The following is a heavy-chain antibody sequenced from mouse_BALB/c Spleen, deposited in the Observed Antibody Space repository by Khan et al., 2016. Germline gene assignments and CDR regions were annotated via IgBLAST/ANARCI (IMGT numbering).Heavy chain of an antibody. CDR1: GYTFTSYW. Sequence: QVQLKESGAELVKPGASVKMSCKASGYTFTSYWMQWVKQRPGQGLEWIGAIYPGDGDTRYTQKFKGKAKLTADKSSSTAYMHLSSLASEDSAVYYCARSGDYGAWFAYWGQGTLVTVSA. J-gene: IGHJ3*01. V-gene: IGHV1-87*01. CDR3: ARSGDYGAWFAY. D-gene: IGHD2-4*01. CDR2: IYPGDGDT.